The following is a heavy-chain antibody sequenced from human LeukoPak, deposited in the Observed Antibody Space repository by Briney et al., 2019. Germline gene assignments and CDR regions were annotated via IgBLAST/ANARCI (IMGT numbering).Heavy chain of an antibody. CDR2: IYSGGST. CDR3: ARVAPDRYYYYYMDV. D-gene: IGHD3-22*01. J-gene: IGHJ6*03. CDR1: GFTVSSNY. Sequence: GGSLRLSCAASGFTVSSNYMSWVRQAPGKGLEWVSVIYSGGSTYYADSVKGRFTISRDNSKNTLYLQMNSLRAEDTAVYYCARVAPDRYYYYYMDVWGKGTTVTISS. V-gene: IGHV3-53*01.